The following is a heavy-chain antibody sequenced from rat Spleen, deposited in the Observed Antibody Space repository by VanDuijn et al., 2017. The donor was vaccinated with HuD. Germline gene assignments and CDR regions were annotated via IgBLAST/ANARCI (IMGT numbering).Heavy chain of an antibody. Sequence: EVQLVESDGGLVQPGRSLKLSCAASGFTFSDYDMAWVRQAPTKGLEWVASISPSGGGTYYRGSVKGRFTVSRDNAKSTQYLQMDSLRSEDTATYECVRQDTSGYANWFGYWGQGTLVTVSS. D-gene: IGHD4-3*01. CDR3: VRQDTSGYANWFGY. J-gene: IGHJ3*01. CDR2: ISPSGGGT. CDR1: GFTFSDYD. V-gene: IGHV5S13*01.